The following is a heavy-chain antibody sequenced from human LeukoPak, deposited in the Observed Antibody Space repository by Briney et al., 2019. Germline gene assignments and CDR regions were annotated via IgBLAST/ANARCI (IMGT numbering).Heavy chain of an antibody. CDR3: ARLHYDSSGYYYFDY. J-gene: IGHJ4*02. D-gene: IGHD3-22*01. CDR2: IYYSGIT. Sequence: SETLSLTCTVTGGSISSDYWSWIRQPPGKGLEWIGYIYYSGITNYNPSLKSRVTISVDTSKNQFSLKLSSVTAADTAVYYCARLHYDSSGYYYFDYWGQGTLVTVSS. V-gene: IGHV4-59*08. CDR1: GGSISSDY.